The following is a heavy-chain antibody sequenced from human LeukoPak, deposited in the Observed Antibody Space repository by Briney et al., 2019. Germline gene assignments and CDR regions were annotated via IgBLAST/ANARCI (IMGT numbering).Heavy chain of an antibody. D-gene: IGHD6-6*01. CDR3: AKDPLYSSSSSFDY. Sequence: GGSLRLSCAASGFTFSSYGMHWVRQAPGKGLEWVAVIWYDGSNKYYADSVKGRFTISRDNSKNTLYLQMNGLRAEDTAVYYCAKDPLYSSSSSFDYWGQGTLVTVSS. J-gene: IGHJ4*02. CDR1: GFTFSSYG. CDR2: IWYDGSNK. V-gene: IGHV3-33*06.